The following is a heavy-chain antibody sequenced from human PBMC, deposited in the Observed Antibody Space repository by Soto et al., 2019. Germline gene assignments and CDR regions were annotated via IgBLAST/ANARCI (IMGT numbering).Heavy chain of an antibody. CDR3: ARAPQTVAGAGIWY. V-gene: IGHV1-18*04. J-gene: IGHJ4*02. Sequence: QVQLVQSGAEVKKPGASVKVSCKASGYTFTSYGISWVRQAPGQGLEWMGWISGYNGDTNYAQKLQGRVTMTTDTSTNTAYMELRSLSSDDTAVYYCARAPQTVAGAGIWYWGQGTLVTVSS. CDR1: GYTFTSYG. CDR2: ISGYNGDT. D-gene: IGHD6-13*01.